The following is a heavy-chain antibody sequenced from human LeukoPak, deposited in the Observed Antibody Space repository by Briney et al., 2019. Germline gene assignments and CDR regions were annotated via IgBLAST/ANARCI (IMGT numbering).Heavy chain of an antibody. Sequence: GRSLRLSCAASGFTFSSYGMHWVRQAPGKGREWVAVIWYDGSNKYYADSVKARFTISRDNSKNTLYLQMNSLRAEDTAVYYCAKSTGVWYFDLWGRGTLVTVSS. J-gene: IGHJ2*01. CDR2: IWYDGSNK. CDR1: GFTFSSYG. V-gene: IGHV3-33*06. CDR3: AKSTGVWYFDL. D-gene: IGHD2-8*02.